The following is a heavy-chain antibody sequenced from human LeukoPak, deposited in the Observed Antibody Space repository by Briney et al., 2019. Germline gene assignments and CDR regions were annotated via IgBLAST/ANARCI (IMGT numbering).Heavy chain of an antibody. CDR1: GGTFSSYA. V-gene: IGHV1-69*01. D-gene: IGHD5-24*01. CDR3: ARVEPDKGARRDGYNWNY. J-gene: IGHJ4*02. Sequence: ASVKVSCKASGGTFSSYAISWVRQAPGQGLEWMGGIIPIFGTANYAQKFQGGVTITADESTSTAYMELSSLRSEDTAVYYCARVEPDKGARRDGYNWNYWGQGTLVTVSS. CDR2: IIPIFGTA.